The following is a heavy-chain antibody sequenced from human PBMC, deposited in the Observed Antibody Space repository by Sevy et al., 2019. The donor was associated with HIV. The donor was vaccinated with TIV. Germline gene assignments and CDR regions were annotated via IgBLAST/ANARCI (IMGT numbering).Heavy chain of an antibody. CDR1: GFTFSSYA. J-gene: IGHJ5*02. CDR3: AEAYDFWSGSFSSFDP. CDR2: ISGSAGST. Sequence: GGSLRLSCAASGFTFSSYAMSWVRQAPGKGLEWVSTISGSAGSTYYADSVKGRFTISRDKSKNTLYLQMNSLRAEDTADYYGAEAYDFWSGSFSSFDPWGQGILVTVSS. D-gene: IGHD3-3*01. V-gene: IGHV3-23*01.